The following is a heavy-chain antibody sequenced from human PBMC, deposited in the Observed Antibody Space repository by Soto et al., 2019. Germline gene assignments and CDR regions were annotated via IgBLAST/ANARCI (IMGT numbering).Heavy chain of an antibody. J-gene: IGHJ6*02. CDR3: AKGWVNSGSYLRVFTDYYYGMDV. V-gene: IGHV3-23*01. CDR2: ISGSGGST. Sequence: GGSLRLSCAASGFTFSSYAMSWVRQAPGKGLEWVSAISGSGGSTYYADSVKGRFTISRDNSKNTLYLQMNSLRAEDTAVYYCAKGWVNSGSYLRVFTDYYYGMDVWGQGTTVTVSS. CDR1: GFTFSSYA. D-gene: IGHD1-26*01.